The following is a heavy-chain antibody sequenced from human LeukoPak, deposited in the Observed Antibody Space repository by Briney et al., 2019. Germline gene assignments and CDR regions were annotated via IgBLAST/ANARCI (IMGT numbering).Heavy chain of an antibody. V-gene: IGHV4-59*08. D-gene: IGHD3-16*01. CDR1: GGSISSYY. J-gene: IGHJ5*02. Sequence: SETLSLTCTVSGGSISSYYWSWIRLPPGKGLEWIGYLYYSGSTDYNPSLKGRATISVDTSRRQLYLNLKSVTAADTAVYYCARQGFGGLRVWFDPWGQGTLVTVS. CDR2: LYYSGST. CDR3: ARQGFGGLRVWFDP.